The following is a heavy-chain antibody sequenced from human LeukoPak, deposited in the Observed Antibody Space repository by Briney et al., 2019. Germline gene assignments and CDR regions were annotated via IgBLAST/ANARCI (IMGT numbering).Heavy chain of an antibody. V-gene: IGHV3-30*18. D-gene: IGHD3-22*01. Sequence: GGSPRLSCAASGFTFSSYGMHWVRQAPGKGLEWVAVISYDGSNKYYADSVKGRFTISRDNSKNTLYLQMNSLRAEDTAVYYCAKAARDHYYYDSSGYYAPYPEYFQHWGQGTLVTVSS. J-gene: IGHJ1*01. CDR2: ISYDGSNK. CDR3: AKAARDHYYYDSSGYYAPYPEYFQH. CDR1: GFTFSSYG.